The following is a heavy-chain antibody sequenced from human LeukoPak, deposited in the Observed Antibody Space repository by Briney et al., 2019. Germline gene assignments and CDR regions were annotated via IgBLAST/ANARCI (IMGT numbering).Heavy chain of an antibody. CDR2: VIPIFGTA. Sequence: SVKVSCKASGGTFSSYAISWVRQAPGQGLEWMGGVIPIFGTANYAQKFQGRVTITADESTSTAYMELSSLRSEDTAVYYCARDRRPYCSGGSCYETHWGQGTLVTVSS. CDR1: GGTFSSYA. J-gene: IGHJ4*02. V-gene: IGHV1-69*13. CDR3: ARDRRPYCSGGSCYETH. D-gene: IGHD2-15*01.